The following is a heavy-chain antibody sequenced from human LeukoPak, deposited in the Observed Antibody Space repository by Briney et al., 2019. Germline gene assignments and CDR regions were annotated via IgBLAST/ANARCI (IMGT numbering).Heavy chain of an antibody. J-gene: IGHJ4*02. CDR1: GGSISSSSYY. CDR2: IYYSGST. D-gene: IGHD3-3*01. Sequence: SETLSLTCTVSGGSISSSSYYWGWIRQPPGKGLEWIGRIYYSGSTYYNPSLKSRVTISVDTSKNQFSLKLSSVTAADTAVYYCARSPSPFITIFGVVTKLYYFDYWGQGTLVTVSS. V-gene: IGHV4-39*01. CDR3: ARSPSPFITIFGVVTKLYYFDY.